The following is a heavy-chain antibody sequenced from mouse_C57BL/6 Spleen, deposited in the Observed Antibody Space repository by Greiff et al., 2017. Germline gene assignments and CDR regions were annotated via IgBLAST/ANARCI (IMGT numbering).Heavy chain of an antibody. CDR3: ARSGGYGSRGIWYFDV. Sequence: VQLQQPGAELVMPGASVKLSCKASGYTFTSYWMHWVKQRPGQGLEWIGEIDPSDSYTNYNQKFKGKSTLTVDKSSSTAYMQLSSLTSKDSAVYYCARSGGYGSRGIWYFDVGARGPSDPVPS. D-gene: IGHD1-1*01. CDR1: GYTFTSYW. J-gene: IGHJ1*03. V-gene: IGHV1-69*01. CDR2: IDPSDSYT.